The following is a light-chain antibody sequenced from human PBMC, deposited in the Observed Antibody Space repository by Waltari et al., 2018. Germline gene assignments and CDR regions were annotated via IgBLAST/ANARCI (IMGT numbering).Light chain of an antibody. CDR1: SSDVGGYNY. J-gene: IGLJ2*01. V-gene: IGLV2-14*01. CDR3: SSYTSSSPVV. Sequence: QSALTQPASVSGSPGQSITISCTGTSSDVGGYNYVSWYQQHPGQAPKLMIYYVSKRPSGGSNRFSGSKSGNTAYLTISGLQAEDEADYYCSSYTSSSPVVFGGGTKLTVL. CDR2: YVS.